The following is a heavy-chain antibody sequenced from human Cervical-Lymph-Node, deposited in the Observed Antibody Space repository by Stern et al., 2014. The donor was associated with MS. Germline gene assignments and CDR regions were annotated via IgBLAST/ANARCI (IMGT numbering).Heavy chain of an antibody. Sequence: QVQLVQSGGGVVQPGGSQILSCTASGFTFEDYAMEWVRQVPGKGLEWVAMIWYDGSQKYYGDSVRGRFSVSRDNSRNTLYLQMKSLSLEDTAVYYCARKIPDYYYYAMDVWGQGTTVTVSS. CDR1: GFTFEDYA. J-gene: IGHJ6*02. D-gene: IGHD2-2*02. CDR3: ARKIPDYYYYAMDV. CDR2: IWYDGSQK. V-gene: IGHV3-33*01.